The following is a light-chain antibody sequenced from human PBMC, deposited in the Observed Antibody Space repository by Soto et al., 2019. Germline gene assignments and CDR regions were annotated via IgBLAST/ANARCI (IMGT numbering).Light chain of an antibody. CDR2: EVS. CDR1: SSDVGGYEY. J-gene: IGLJ1*01. Sequence: QSALTQPASVSGSPGQSITISCTGTSSDVGGYEYVSWYQQHPGKAPKLMIYEVSNRPSGVADRFSGSKSGNTASLTISGLQAEDEADYYCSSYTSSSTPYAFGTGTKVTVL. CDR3: SSYTSSSTPYA. V-gene: IGLV2-14*01.